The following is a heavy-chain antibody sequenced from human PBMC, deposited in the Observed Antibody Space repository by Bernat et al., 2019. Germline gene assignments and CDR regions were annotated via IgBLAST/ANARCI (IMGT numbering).Heavy chain of an antibody. CDR1: GFTFSSYA. J-gene: IGHJ4*02. Sequence: QVQLVESGGGVVQPGRSLRLSCEVSGFTFSSYAMHWVRQAPGKGLAWVAVISYDGRNKYYADAVKGRFTISRDNSKNTLYLQMNSLRAEDTAVYYCARGIGYYDFWSGYYPLDYWGQGTLVTVSS. CDR2: ISYDGRNK. D-gene: IGHD3-3*01. V-gene: IGHV3-30*04. CDR3: ARGIGYYDFWSGYYPLDY.